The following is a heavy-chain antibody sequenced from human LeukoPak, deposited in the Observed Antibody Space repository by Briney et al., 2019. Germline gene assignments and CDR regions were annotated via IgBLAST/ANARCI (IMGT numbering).Heavy chain of an antibody. Sequence: GGSLRLSCAASGFTFSSCWMHWVRQAPGKGLVWVSRINTDGSSTSYADSVKGRFTISRDNAKNTLYLQMNSLRAEDTAVYYCARAMGIAVATKDYWGQGTLVTVSS. V-gene: IGHV3-74*01. CDR3: ARAMGIAVATKDY. CDR1: GFTFSSCW. D-gene: IGHD6-19*01. CDR2: INTDGSST. J-gene: IGHJ4*02.